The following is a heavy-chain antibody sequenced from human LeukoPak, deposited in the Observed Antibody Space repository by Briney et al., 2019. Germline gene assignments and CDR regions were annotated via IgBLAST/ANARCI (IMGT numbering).Heavy chain of an antibody. Sequence: GGSLRLSCAASRFTFTNYAMHWVRQTPGKGLEWVAFVSYDGSWDSYSDSVKGRFTISRDASKNTLYLQMNSLRAEDTAVYYCTREERGYIPAFWGQGTLVTVSS. J-gene: IGHJ4*02. V-gene: IGHV3-30*01. CDR1: RFTFTNYA. CDR2: VSYDGSWD. D-gene: IGHD3-16*02. CDR3: TREERGYIPAF.